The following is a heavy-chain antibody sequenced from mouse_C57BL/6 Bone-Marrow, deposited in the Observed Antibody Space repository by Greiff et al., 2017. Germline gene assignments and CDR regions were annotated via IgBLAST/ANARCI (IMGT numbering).Heavy chain of an antibody. Sequence: QVTLKVCGPGILQPSQTLSLTCSFSGFSLSTFGMGVGWIRQPSGKGLEWLAHIWWDDDKYYNPALKSRLTISKDTSKNQVFLKIANVDTADTATYYCAREPRHYDYYERYFDYWGQGTTLTVSS. J-gene: IGHJ2*01. CDR3: AREPRHYDYYERYFDY. CDR1: GFSLSTFGMG. V-gene: IGHV8-8*01. D-gene: IGHD2-4*01. CDR2: IWWDDDK.